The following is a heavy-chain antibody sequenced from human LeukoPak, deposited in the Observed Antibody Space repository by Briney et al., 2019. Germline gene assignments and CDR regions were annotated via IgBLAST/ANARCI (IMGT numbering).Heavy chain of an antibody. V-gene: IGHV3-48*01. CDR1: GFTFSSYS. CDR3: ARARDVTRVGYYFDY. Sequence: GGSLRLSCAASGFTFSSYSMDWVRQAPGKGLEWVSYISSTSSTMYYADSVRGRFIISRDNDKKSPYLQMNSLRAEDTAVYYCARARDVTRVGYYFDYWGQGTRVTVSS. D-gene: IGHD1-14*01. J-gene: IGHJ4*02. CDR2: ISSTSSTM.